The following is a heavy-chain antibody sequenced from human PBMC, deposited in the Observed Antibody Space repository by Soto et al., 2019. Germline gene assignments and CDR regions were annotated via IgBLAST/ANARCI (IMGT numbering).Heavy chain of an antibody. J-gene: IGHJ4*02. CDR2: IWYDGSNK. CDR3: ARDATIYYDSSGYIDY. V-gene: IGHV3-33*01. CDR1: GFTFSSYG. D-gene: IGHD3-22*01. Sequence: SLRLSCAASGFTFSSYGMHWVRQAPGKGLEWVAVIWYDGSNKYYADSVKGRFTISRDNSKNTLYLQMNSLRAEDTAVYYCARDATIYYDSSGYIDYWGQGTLVTVSS.